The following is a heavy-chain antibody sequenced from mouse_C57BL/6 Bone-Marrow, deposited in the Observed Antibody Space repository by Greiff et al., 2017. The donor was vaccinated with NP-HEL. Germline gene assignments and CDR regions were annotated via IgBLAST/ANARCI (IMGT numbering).Heavy chain of an antibody. J-gene: IGHJ2*01. Sequence: EVKLVESGEGLVKPGGSLKLSCAASGFTFSSYAMSWVRQTPEKRLEWVAYISSGGDYIYYADTVKGRFTISRDNARNTLYLQMSSLKSEDTAMYYCTRGYYGSSYDYWGKGTTLTVSS. CDR1: GFTFSSYA. D-gene: IGHD1-1*01. V-gene: IGHV5-9-1*02. CDR2: ISSGGDYI. CDR3: TRGYYGSSYDY.